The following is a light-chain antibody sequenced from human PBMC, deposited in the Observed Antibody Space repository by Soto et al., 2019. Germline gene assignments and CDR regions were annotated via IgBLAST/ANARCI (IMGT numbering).Light chain of an antibody. Sequence: EIVLTQSPATLSLSPVERATLSCRASQSVSSNLSWYQQKPGQAPRLLIYDASSRATGIPARFSGSGSGTDFTLTSSSLEPEDFAVYYCLQRSNWYTFGQGTKLEIK. CDR3: LQRSNWYT. CDR2: DAS. V-gene: IGKV3-11*01. CDR1: QSVSSN. J-gene: IGKJ2*01.